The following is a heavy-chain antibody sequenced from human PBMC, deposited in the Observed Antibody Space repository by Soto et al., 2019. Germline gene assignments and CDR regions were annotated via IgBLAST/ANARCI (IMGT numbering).Heavy chain of an antibody. V-gene: IGHV4-39*01. D-gene: IGHD3-10*01. CDR2: IYYSGST. CDR3: AAGDYSGSGTYYNGWFDS. Sequence: SETLSLTCTVSGGSVSSSIYYWGWIRQPPRKGLEWIGSIYYSGSTYYNPSLKSRVTISLDTSKNQFSLRLNSVTAADAALYYCAAGDYSGSGTYYNGWFDSWGQGTLVTVSS. J-gene: IGHJ5*01. CDR1: GGSVSSSIYY.